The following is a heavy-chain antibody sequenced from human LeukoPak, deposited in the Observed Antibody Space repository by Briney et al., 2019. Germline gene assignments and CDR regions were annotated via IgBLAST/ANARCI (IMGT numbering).Heavy chain of an antibody. V-gene: IGHV4-61*01. Sequence: SETLSLTCTVSGGSVSSGSYYWSWIRQPPGKGLEWIGYIYYSGSTNYNPSLKSRVTISVDTSKNQFSLKLSSVTAADTAVYYCARGGRSGIDIWGQGTMVTVSS. CDR2: IYYSGST. D-gene: IGHD6-25*01. CDR3: ARGGRSGIDI. J-gene: IGHJ3*02. CDR1: GGSVSSGSYY.